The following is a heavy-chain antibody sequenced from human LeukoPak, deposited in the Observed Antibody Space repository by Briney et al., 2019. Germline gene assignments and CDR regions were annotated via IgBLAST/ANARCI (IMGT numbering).Heavy chain of an antibody. Sequence: GRSLRLSCAASGFTFSSYGMHWVRQAPGKGLEWVAVIWYGGSDKYYADSVKGRFTISRDNSKNTLYLQMNSLRAEDTAVYYCARSYSNHLFGMDVWGQGTTVTVTS. CDR1: GFTFSSYG. CDR2: IWYGGSDK. V-gene: IGHV3-33*01. CDR3: ARSYSNHLFGMDV. J-gene: IGHJ6*02. D-gene: IGHD4-11*01.